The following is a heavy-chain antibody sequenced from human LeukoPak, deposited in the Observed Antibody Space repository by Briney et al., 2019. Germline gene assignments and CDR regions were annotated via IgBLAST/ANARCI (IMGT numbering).Heavy chain of an antibody. CDR1: GGTFSSYA. D-gene: IGHD3-10*01. J-gene: IGHJ4*02. CDR2: IIPIFGTA. CDR3: ARDRAYYYGSGSYYY. Sequence: SVKVSCKASGGTFSSYAISWVRQAPEQGLEWMGGIIPIFGTANYAQKFQGRVTITADESTSTAYMELSSLRSEDTAVYYCARDRAYYYGSGSYYYWGQGTLVTVSS. V-gene: IGHV1-69*13.